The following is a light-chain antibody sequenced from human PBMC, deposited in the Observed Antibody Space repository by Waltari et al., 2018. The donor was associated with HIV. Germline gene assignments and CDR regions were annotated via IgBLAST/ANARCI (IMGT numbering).Light chain of an antibody. J-gene: IGLJ2*01. CDR3: NSRDSSGNHVV. Sequence: SSELTQDPAVSVALGQTVRITCRGASLRLNYASWYQQKPGQAPVLVIYGKNNRPSGIPDRFSDSSSGNTASLTITGAQAEDEADYYCNSRDSSGNHVVFGGGTRLTVL. V-gene: IGLV3-19*01. CDR1: SLRLNY. CDR2: GKN.